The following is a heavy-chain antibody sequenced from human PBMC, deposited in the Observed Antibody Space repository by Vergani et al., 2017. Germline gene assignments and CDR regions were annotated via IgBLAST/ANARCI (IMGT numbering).Heavy chain of an antibody. CDR3: AKDRTSVPQFDP. Sequence: VQLLESGGGLVQPGGSLRLSCAASGFTFSSYGMHWVRQAPGKGLEWVAFIRYDGSNKYYADSVKGRFTISRDNSKNTLYLQMNSLRAEDTAVYYCAKDRTSVPQFDPWGQGTLVTVSS. J-gene: IGHJ5*02. CDR2: IRYDGSNK. CDR1: GFTFSSYG. V-gene: IGHV3-30*02.